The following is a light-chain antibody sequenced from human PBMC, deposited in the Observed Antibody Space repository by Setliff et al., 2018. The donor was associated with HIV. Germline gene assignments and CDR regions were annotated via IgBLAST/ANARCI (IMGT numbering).Light chain of an antibody. CDR1: SSDVGAYNY. V-gene: IGLV2-11*01. J-gene: IGLJ1*01. CDR3: CSYAGTYTYI. Sequence: QSALTQPRSVSGPPGQSVTLSCTGSSSDVGAYNYVSWYQQYPGKAPKLIIYDVSKRPSGVPDRFSGSKSGDTASLTISGLQSEDEADYYCCSYAGTYTYIFGSGTKVTVL. CDR2: DVS.